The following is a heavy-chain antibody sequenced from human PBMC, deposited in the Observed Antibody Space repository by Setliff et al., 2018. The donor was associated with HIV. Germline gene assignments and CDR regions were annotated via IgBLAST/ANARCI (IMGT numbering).Heavy chain of an antibody. V-gene: IGHV3-11*01. CDR2: ISSSGSTI. CDR3: VRDGMWFGEFYDC. CDR1: GFSVSRTY. Sequence: GGSLRLSCAASGFSVSRTYMVWARQAPGKGLEWVSYISSSGSTIYYADSVKGRFTISRDNAKNSLYLQMNSLRAEDTAVYYCVRDGMWFGEFYDCWGQGTLVTVSS. D-gene: IGHD3-10*01. J-gene: IGHJ4*02.